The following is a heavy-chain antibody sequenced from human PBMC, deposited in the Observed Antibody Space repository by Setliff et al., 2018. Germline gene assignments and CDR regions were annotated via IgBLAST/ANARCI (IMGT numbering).Heavy chain of an antibody. Sequence: PSETLSLTCAVYGGSFSGYYWSWIRQPPGKGLEWIGEINHSGSTNYNPSFKSRVTISVDTSKNQFSLKLSSVTAADTAVYYCASVDIVLMVYALWGQGTQVTVSS. V-gene: IGHV4-34*01. CDR2: INHSGST. J-gene: IGHJ4*02. D-gene: IGHD2-8*01. CDR1: GGSFSGYY. CDR3: ASVDIVLMVYAL.